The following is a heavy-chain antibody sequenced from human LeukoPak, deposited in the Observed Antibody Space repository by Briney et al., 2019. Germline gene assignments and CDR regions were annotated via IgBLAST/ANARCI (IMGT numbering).Heavy chain of an antibody. CDR3: ARVQGGGYRTADY. Sequence: GRSLRLSCAASGFTFSNYIMHWVRQAPGKGLDWVAVIIENGSNQYYADSVKGRFTTSRDNSKNTLFLQMNSLRGEDTAMYYCARVQGGGYRTADYWGQGTLVTVSS. D-gene: IGHD6-19*01. CDR1: GFTFSNYI. V-gene: IGHV3-30*04. CDR2: IIENGSNQ. J-gene: IGHJ4*02.